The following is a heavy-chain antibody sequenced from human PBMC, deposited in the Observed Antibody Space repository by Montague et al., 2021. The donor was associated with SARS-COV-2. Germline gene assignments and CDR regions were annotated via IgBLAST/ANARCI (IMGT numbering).Heavy chain of an antibody. CDR2: IYYSGST. CDR1: GGSISSYY. V-gene: IGHV4-59*01. Sequence: SETLSLTCTVSGGSISSYYRSWTRQPPGKGLEWIGYIYYSGSTNYNPSLKSRVTISVDTSKNQFSLKLSSVTAADTAVYYCARYKRQMRLIVFDYGMDVWGQGTTVTVSS. CDR3: ARYKRQMRLIVFDYGMDV. J-gene: IGHJ6*02. D-gene: IGHD1-1*01.